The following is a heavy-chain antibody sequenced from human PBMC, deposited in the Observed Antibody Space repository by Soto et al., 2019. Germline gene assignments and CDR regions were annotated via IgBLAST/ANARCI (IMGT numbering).Heavy chain of an antibody. CDR2: IYYSGST. Sequence: SETLSLTCTVSGGSISSSSYYWGWIRQPPGKGLEWIGSIYYSGSTYYNPSLKSRVTISVDTSKNQFSLKLSSVTAADTAVYYCARHENDSSGYYYYWGQGTLVTVSS. CDR3: ARHENDSSGYYYY. V-gene: IGHV4-39*01. J-gene: IGHJ4*02. D-gene: IGHD3-22*01. CDR1: GGSISSSSYY.